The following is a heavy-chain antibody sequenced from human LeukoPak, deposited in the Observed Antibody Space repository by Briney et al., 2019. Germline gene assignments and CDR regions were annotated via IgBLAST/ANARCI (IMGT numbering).Heavy chain of an antibody. CDR2: INHSGST. Sequence: SETLSLTCAVYGGSFSGYYWSWIRQPPGKGLEWIGEINHSGSTNYNPSLKSRVTISVDTSKNQFSLKLSSVTAADTAVYYCARVGSSSWYRDAFDIWGQGTMVTVSS. D-gene: IGHD6-13*01. CDR3: ARVGSSSWYRDAFDI. CDR1: GGSFSGYY. V-gene: IGHV4-34*01. J-gene: IGHJ3*02.